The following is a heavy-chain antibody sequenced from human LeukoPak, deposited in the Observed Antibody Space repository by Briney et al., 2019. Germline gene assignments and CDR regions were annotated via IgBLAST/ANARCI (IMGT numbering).Heavy chain of an antibody. D-gene: IGHD1-26*01. J-gene: IGHJ5*02. Sequence: SETLSLTCTVSGGSISSYYWSWIRQPAGKGLEWIGRIYTSGSTNYNPSLKSRVTISVDRSKNQFSLKLSSVTAADTAVYYCARYPHYLGGFDPWGQGTLVTVSS. CDR2: IYTSGST. V-gene: IGHV4-4*07. CDR1: GGSISSYY. CDR3: ARYPHYLGGFDP.